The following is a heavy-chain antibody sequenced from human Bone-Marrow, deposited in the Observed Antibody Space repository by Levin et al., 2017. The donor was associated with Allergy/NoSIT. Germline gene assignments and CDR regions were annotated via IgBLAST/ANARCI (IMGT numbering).Heavy chain of an antibody. CDR3: ARGGAAPLHHSSGWPDYYYYGMDV. Sequence: ASVKVSCKASGYTFTSYDINWVRQATGQGLEWMGWMNPNSGNTGYAQKFQGRVTMTRNTSISTAYMELSSLRSEDTAVYYCARGGAAPLHHSSGWPDYYYYGMDVWGQGTTVTVSS. CDR2: MNPNSGNT. J-gene: IGHJ6*02. CDR1: GYTFTSYD. D-gene: IGHD6-19*01. V-gene: IGHV1-8*01.